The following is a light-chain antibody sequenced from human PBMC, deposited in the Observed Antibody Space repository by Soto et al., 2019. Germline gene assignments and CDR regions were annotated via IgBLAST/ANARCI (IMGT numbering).Light chain of an antibody. CDR1: QGIRNY. Sequence: DIQLTQSPSFLSASVVDRVTITCRASQGIRNYLAWYQQKPGRAPKLLIYIASTLQSGVPSRFSGSYSGTEFTLTITSLQPEDFATYYCQQVNSYPITCGQGTRREIK. CDR2: IAS. CDR3: QQVNSYPIT. V-gene: IGKV1-9*01. J-gene: IGKJ5*01.